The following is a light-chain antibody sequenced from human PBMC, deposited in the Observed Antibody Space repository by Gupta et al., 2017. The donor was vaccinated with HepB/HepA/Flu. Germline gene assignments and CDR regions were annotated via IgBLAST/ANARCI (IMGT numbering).Light chain of an antibody. CDR2: DTS. CDR3: QQRASWPPT. Sequence: EFVLTQSPATLSLSPGERATLSCRTSQSVSNFLIWYQQRPGQAPRLLIYDTSNRAAGIPARFSGSGSGTDFTLTISNLEPEDLALYFCQQRASWPPTFGPGTKVHIK. V-gene: IGKV3-11*01. CDR1: QSVSNF. J-gene: IGKJ3*01.